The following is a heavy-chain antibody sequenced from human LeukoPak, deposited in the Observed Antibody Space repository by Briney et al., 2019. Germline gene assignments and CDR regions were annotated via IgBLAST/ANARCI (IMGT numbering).Heavy chain of an antibody. V-gene: IGHV3-7*03. CDR2: IKQDGSEK. CDR3: AKDSRETLAGTEDY. CDR1: GFTFSSYW. D-gene: IGHD6-19*01. Sequence: GGSLRLSCAASGFTFSSYWMSWVRQAPGKGLEWVANIKQDGSEKYYVDSVKGRFTISRDNAKNSLYLQMNSLRPEDTAMYYCAKDSRETLAGTEDYWGRGTLVTVSS. J-gene: IGHJ4*02.